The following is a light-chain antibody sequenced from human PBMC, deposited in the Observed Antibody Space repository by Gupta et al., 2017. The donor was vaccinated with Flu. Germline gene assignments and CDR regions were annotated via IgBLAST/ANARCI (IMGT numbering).Light chain of an antibody. V-gene: IGKV3-11*01. Sequence: EIVLTQSPATLSLSPGERATLSCRASQSIGSYLAWYQQRPGQAPRLLIYDASNRATGIPARFSGSGSGTDFTLTISRLEPEDFAVYFCQHRSNWPPLFGPGTKVDMK. CDR1: QSIGSY. CDR2: DAS. J-gene: IGKJ3*01. CDR3: QHRSNWPPL.